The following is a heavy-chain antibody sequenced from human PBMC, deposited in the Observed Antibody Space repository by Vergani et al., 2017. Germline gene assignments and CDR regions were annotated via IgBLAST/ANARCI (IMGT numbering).Heavy chain of an antibody. V-gene: IGHV3-23*01. CDR3: AKTSVTIVLMVYASTPNYYYMDV. CDR1: GFSFPGYA. D-gene: IGHD2-8*01. J-gene: IGHJ6*03. Sequence: EVQLLESGGGLVQPGGSLRLSCEASGFSFPGYAMSWVRQAPGKGLEWVSSVSGSSATPYYADSVKGRFTISRDNSKNTLYLQMNSLRAEDTAVYYCAKTSVTIVLMVYASTPNYYYMDVWGKGP. CDR2: VSGSSATP.